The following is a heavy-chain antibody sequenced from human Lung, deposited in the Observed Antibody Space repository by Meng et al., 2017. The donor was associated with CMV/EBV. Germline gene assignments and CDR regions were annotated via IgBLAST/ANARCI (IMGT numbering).Heavy chain of an antibody. Sequence: GESLKISCAASGFTFSTNWMDWVRQTPGKGLEWVANINPDGSEKYYVGSVEGRFTISRDNGKNLLSLEMISLRAEDTGVYYCSRTFDHWGQGTLVTVSS. CDR1: GFTFSTNW. CDR3: SRTFDH. J-gene: IGHJ5*02. CDR2: INPDGSEK. V-gene: IGHV3-7*01.